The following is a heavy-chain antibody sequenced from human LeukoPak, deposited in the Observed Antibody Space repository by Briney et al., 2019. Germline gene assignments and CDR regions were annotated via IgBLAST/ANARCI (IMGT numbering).Heavy chain of an antibody. CDR1: GFTFSSYS. CDR3: ARAPLVVPAAMIPYYFDY. CDR2: ISSSSSYI. V-gene: IGHV3-21*01. J-gene: IGHJ4*02. Sequence: GSLLLSCAASGFTFSSYSMNWGRQAPGKGLEWVSYISSSSSYIYYADSVKGRFTISRDNAKNSLYLQMNSLRAEDTAVYYCARAPLVVPAAMIPYYFDYWGQGTLVTVSS. D-gene: IGHD2-2*01.